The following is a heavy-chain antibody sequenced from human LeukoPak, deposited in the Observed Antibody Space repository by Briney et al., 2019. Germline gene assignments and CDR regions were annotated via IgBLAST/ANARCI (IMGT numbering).Heavy chain of an antibody. CDR3: ARGSIYNWNLFDY. D-gene: IGHD1-20*01. J-gene: IGHJ4*02. Sequence: SETLSLTCAVSGGTIRSYYWGWIRQPPGKGLEWIGFIYYSGSTNYNPSLKSRVTISVDTSKNQFSLKLSSVTAADTAVYYCARGSIYNWNLFDYWGQGILVTVSS. CDR1: GGTIRSYY. CDR2: IYYSGST. V-gene: IGHV4-59*01.